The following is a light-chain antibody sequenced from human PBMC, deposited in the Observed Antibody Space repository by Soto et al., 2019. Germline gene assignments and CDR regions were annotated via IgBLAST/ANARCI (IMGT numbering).Light chain of an antibody. Sequence: DVQVTQSPASLSASVGDRVNISCRASRGIYNYLAWYQQKPGQVPKLLINGASSLQSGVPSRFSGSGSGTDFTLTISSLQPEDVATYYCQKYDSAPRTFGQGTKVYIK. CDR3: QKYDSAPRT. CDR1: RGIYNY. V-gene: IGKV1-27*01. CDR2: GAS. J-gene: IGKJ1*01.